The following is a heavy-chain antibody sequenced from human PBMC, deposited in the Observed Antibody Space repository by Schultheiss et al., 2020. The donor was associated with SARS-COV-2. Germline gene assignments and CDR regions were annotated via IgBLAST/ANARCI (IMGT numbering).Heavy chain of an antibody. J-gene: IGHJ5*02. CDR2: IYYSGSI. V-gene: IGHV4-28*05. CDR3: ARSNTMIVPSVWFDP. CDR1: GYSISSSNW. Sequence: SETLSLTCAVSGYSISSSNWWGWIRQPPGKGLEWIGYIYYSGSIYYNPSLKSRVTMSVDTSKNQFSLKLSSVTAADTAVYYCARSNTMIVPSVWFDPWGQGTLVTVSS. D-gene: IGHD3-22*01.